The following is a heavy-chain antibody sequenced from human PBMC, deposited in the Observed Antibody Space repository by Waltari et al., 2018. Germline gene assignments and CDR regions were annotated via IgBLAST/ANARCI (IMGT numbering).Heavy chain of an antibody. V-gene: IGHV3-21*01. CDR2: IRSTGTYT. D-gene: IGHD7-27*01. Sequence: EVQLVESGGGLVKPGGSLRLSCAASGFTFSSYSMNWVRQAPGKGLEGISSIRSTGTYTHDADSGKGRLTISRDNAKNSLYLQMNSLRAEDTGVYWCATGGWGFYLDNWGQGTLVTFSS. J-gene: IGHJ4*02. CDR1: GFTFSSYS. CDR3: ATGGWGFYLDN.